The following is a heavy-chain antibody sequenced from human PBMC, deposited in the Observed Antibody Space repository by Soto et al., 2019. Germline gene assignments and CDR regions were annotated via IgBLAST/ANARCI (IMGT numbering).Heavy chain of an antibody. J-gene: IGHJ6*03. D-gene: IGHD5-12*01. CDR2: IYYSGST. V-gene: IGHV4-59*01. CDR1: GGSISSYY. CDR3: ARDKGVATIRPYYYMDV. Sequence: SETLSLTCTVSGGSISSYYWSWILQPPGKGLEWIGYIYYSGSTDYNPSLKSRVTISVDTSKNQFSLKLSSVTAADTAVYYCARDKGVATIRPYYYMDVWGKGTTVTVS.